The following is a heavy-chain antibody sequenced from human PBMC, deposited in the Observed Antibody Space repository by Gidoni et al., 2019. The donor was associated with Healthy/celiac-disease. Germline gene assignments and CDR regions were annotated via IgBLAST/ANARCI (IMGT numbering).Heavy chain of an antibody. J-gene: IGHJ5*02. CDR2: INPSGST. V-gene: IGHV4-34*02. Sequence: QVQLQQWGAGLLKPSETLSRMCAVYGGSFSGYYWSWIRQPPGKGLEWIGEINPSGSTKYNPSLKSRVTISVDTSKNQFSLKLSSVTAADKALYYCARGNGIAVAGNWFDPWGQGSLVTVSS. CDR3: ARGNGIAVAGNWFDP. CDR1: GGSFSGYY. D-gene: IGHD6-19*01.